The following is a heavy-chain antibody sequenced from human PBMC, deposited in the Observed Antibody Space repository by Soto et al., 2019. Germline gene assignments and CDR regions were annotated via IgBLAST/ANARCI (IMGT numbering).Heavy chain of an antibody. V-gene: IGHV4-34*01. CDR3: ASIGYCSSTSCYNSYYYGMDV. CDR2: INHSGST. J-gene: IGHJ6*02. Sequence: QVQLQQWGAGLLKPSETLSLTCAVYGGSFSGYYWSWIRQPPGKGLEWIGEINHSGSTNYNPSLKSRVTISVDTSKNQFSLKLSSVTAADTAVYYCASIGYCSSTSCYNSYYYGMDVWGQGTTVTVSS. D-gene: IGHD2-2*02. CDR1: GGSFSGYY.